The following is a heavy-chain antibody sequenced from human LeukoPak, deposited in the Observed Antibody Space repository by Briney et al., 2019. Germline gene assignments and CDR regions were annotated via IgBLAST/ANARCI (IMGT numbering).Heavy chain of an antibody. CDR2: IYYSGST. CDR3: ARDPDSSYEWGPFDP. Sequence: SETLSLTCTVSGGSISSSSYYWGWLRQPPGKGLEWIGSIYYSGSTYYNPSLKSRVTISVDTSKNQFSLKLSSVTAADTAVYYCARDPDSSYEWGPFDPWGQGTLVTVSS. J-gene: IGHJ5*02. D-gene: IGHD1-26*01. CDR1: GGSISSSSYY. V-gene: IGHV4-39*07.